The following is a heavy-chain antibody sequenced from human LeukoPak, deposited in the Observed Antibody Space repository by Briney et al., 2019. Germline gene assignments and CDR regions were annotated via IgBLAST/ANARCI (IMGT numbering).Heavy chain of an antibody. CDR2: IYYSGDT. CDR3: AKGAGGFSYYNWFDP. J-gene: IGHJ5*02. V-gene: IGHV4-59*12. CDR1: DGSISGYS. Sequence: SETLSLTCTVSDGSISGYSWSWIRQPPGKGLEWIGYIYYSGDTNYNPSLKNRVTLSVDTSKNQFSLKLASVTAADTAIYYCAKGAGGFSYYNWFDPWGQGTLVTVSS. D-gene: IGHD5-18*01.